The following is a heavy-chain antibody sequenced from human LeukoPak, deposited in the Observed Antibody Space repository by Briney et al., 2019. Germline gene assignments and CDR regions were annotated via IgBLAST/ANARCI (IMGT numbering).Heavy chain of an antibody. Sequence: AGGSLTLSCAASGFIFSSYAMSWVRQAPGKGLEWVSTISGSGGSTYYTDSVKGRFTISRDNSKNTVYLQMNSLRAEDTAVYYCAKDQSCTNDVCHGDFDYWGQGALVSVSS. CDR2: ISGSGGST. V-gene: IGHV3-23*01. D-gene: IGHD2-8*01. CDR3: AKDQSCTNDVCHGDFDY. CDR1: GFIFSSYA. J-gene: IGHJ4*02.